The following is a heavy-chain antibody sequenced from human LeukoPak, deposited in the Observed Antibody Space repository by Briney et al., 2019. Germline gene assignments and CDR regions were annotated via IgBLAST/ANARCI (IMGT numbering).Heavy chain of an antibody. D-gene: IGHD3-10*01. CDR1: GFTFSSYA. J-gene: IGHJ4*02. CDR3: AKDRKWGGSGSYRDY. V-gene: IGHV3-23*01. CDR2: ISGSGGST. Sequence: GGSLRLSCAASGFTFSSYAMSWVRQAPGKGLEWVSAISGSGGSTYYADSVKGRFTISRDNSKNTLYLQMNSLRAEDTAVYYCAKDRKWGGSGSYRDYWGQGTLVTVSS.